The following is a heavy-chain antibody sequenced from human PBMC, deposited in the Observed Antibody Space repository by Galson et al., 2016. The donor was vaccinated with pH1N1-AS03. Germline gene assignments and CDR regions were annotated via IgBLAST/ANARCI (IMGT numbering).Heavy chain of an antibody. J-gene: IGHJ1*01. CDR1: GGSFSSHC. CDR2: ICNSGST. D-gene: IGHD3-22*01. CDR3: AKDGNYDSSGYYPEYFQL. V-gene: IGHV4-59*11. Sequence: LSLTCTVSGGSFSSHCWSWIRQPPGKGLEWIGYICNSGSTDYTPSLESRVTISIDTSKSQFSLRLSSVTAADTAVYFCAKDGNYDSSGYYPEYFQLWGQGSLVTVSS.